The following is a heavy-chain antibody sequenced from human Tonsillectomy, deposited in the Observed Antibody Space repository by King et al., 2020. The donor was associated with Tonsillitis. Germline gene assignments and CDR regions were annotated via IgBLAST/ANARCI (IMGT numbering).Heavy chain of an antibody. D-gene: IGHD6-19*01. J-gene: IGHJ5*02. Sequence: VQLVESGAEVKKPGASVKVSCKASGYTFTSYDINWVRQATGQGLEWMGWMNPNSGNTGYAQKFQGRVTMTRNTSISTAYMELSSLRSEDTAVYYCARGLEQWLVPGGWFDPWGQGTLVTVSS. CDR3: ARGLEQWLVPGGWFDP. CDR1: GYTFTSYD. CDR2: MNPNSGNT. V-gene: IGHV1-8*02.